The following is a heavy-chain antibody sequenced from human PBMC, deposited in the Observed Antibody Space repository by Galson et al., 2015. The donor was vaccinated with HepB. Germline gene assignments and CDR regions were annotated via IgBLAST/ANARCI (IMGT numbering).Heavy chain of an antibody. CDR3: ARGGYCSSTSCYRLHAFDI. V-gene: IGHV1-69*04. D-gene: IGHD2-2*02. CDR1: GGTFSSYA. J-gene: IGHJ3*02. Sequence: SVKVSCKASGGTFSSYAISWVRQAPGQGLEWMGRIIPILGIANYAQKFQGRVTITADKSTSTAYMELSSLRSEDTAVYYCARGGYCSSTSCYRLHAFDIWGQGTMVTVSS. CDR2: IIPILGIA.